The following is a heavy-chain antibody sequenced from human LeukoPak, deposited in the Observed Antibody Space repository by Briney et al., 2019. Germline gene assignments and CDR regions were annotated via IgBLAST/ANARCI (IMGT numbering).Heavy chain of an antibody. CDR3: ATGGIYSSNFDY. CDR2: IYPGDSDT. Sequence: PGESLKISCKGSGYTFIGFWIGWVRQMPGKGLEWMGIIYPGDSDTRYSPSFQGQVTISVDKSISTAYLQWSSLKASDTAVYYCATGGIYSSNFDYWGQGTLVTVSS. D-gene: IGHD5-18*01. V-gene: IGHV5-51*01. CDR1: GYTFIGFW. J-gene: IGHJ4*02.